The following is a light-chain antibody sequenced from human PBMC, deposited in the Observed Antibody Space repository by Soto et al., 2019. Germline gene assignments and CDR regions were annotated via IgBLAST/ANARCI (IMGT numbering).Light chain of an antibody. J-gene: IGKJ4*01. CDR2: GAS. Sequence: DIQITQSPSSLSASVGDRVTITFQASQDIRTHLNWFQQKPGKAPKLLIYGASYLEIGVPSRFSGGGCGTDFTLSISSLQPEDSATYYCQQYEILSIFGGGTNVDIK. CDR1: QDIRTH. V-gene: IGKV1-33*01. CDR3: QQYEILSI.